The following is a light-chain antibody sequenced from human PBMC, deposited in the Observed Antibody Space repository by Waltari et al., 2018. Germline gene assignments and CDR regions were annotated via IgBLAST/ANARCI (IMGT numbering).Light chain of an antibody. CDR1: QAIKND. CDR3: LQQFDFRFS. Sequence: AVQLTQSPSSLSASVGDRLTITCRASQAIKNDLNWYQQKPGKAPKVLIYGASTLHTGVPSRFSGSGSGTNFSLTISSLQPEDFATYYCLQQFDFRFSVGPGTKVDL. CDR2: GAS. J-gene: IGKJ3*01. V-gene: IGKV1-6*01.